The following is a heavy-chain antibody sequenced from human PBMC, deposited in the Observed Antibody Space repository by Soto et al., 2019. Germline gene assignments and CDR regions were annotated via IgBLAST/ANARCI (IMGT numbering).Heavy chain of an antibody. CDR2: IWYGGGNQ. CDR1: GFTFSSFA. V-gene: IGHV3-33*06. D-gene: IGHD2-15*01. J-gene: IGHJ5*02. CDR3: AKAGAYCSGGSCYGHNWLDP. Sequence: QVQLVESGGGVVQPGRSLRLSCAASGFTFSSFAMHWVRQAPGKGLEWVAVIWYGGGNQEYADSVKGRFTISRDNSKNTLYLQMNSLRDEDTAVYHCAKAGAYCSGGSCYGHNWLDPWGQGTLVTVSS.